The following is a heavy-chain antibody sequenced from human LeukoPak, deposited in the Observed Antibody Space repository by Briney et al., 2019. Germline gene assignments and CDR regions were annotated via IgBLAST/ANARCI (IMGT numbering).Heavy chain of an antibody. V-gene: IGHV3-7*01. Sequence: GGSLRLSCVASGFAFSRRWMSWVRQAPGKGLEWVGNIQPDGSEQYPVDSVKGRFTISRDNSRNSLFLQMSSLRVEDTAVYYCASQSFARFDPWGQGTLVTVSS. D-gene: IGHD3-16*01. CDR3: ASQSFARFDP. CDR1: GFAFSRRW. CDR2: IQPDGSEQ. J-gene: IGHJ5*02.